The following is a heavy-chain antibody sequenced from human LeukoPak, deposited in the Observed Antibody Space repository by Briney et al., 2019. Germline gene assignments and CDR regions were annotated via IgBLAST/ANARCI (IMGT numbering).Heavy chain of an antibody. Sequence: SETLSLTCTVSGGSITSYYWTYIRQPAGKGLEWIGRIHSSGGTNYSPSLKSRVTMTLDTSKNQFSLNLSSVTAADTAIYYCAREFSGTSIAARVFDSWGQGTLVTVSS. V-gene: IGHV4-4*07. CDR2: IHSSGGT. D-gene: IGHD6-6*01. CDR1: GGSITSYY. J-gene: IGHJ4*02. CDR3: AREFSGTSIAARVFDS.